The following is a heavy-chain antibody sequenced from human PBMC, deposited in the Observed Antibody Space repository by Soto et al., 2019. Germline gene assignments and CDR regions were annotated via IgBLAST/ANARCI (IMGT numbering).Heavy chain of an antibody. CDR1: GFTVGNNY. CDR3: AKDRRSSGSHYNGFGY. Sequence: EVQLVESGGGLIQPGGSLKLSCAASGFTVGNNYMSWVRQAPGKGLEWVSLIYSTGTTKYADSVKGRFTVSRDNAKNTLYLHMNSLRAEDTAVYYCAKDRRSSGSHYNGFGYWGQGTMVTVSS. J-gene: IGHJ4*02. CDR2: IYSTGTT. V-gene: IGHV3-53*01. D-gene: IGHD3-10*01.